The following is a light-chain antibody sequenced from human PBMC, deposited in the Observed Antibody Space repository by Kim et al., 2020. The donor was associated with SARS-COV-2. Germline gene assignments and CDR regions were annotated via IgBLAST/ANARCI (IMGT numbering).Light chain of an antibody. CDR3: ATWDRSLSAVL. J-gene: IGLJ2*01. V-gene: IGLV1-51*01. Sequence: QSVLTQPPSVSAAPRQGVTISCSGNNSNIGTNYVSWYQKLPGTAPKLLIYDNNRRPSGIPDRFFGSRSGTSATLGITVLQTGDEADYYCATWDRSLSAVLFGGGTQLTVL. CDR2: DNN. CDR1: NSNIGTNY.